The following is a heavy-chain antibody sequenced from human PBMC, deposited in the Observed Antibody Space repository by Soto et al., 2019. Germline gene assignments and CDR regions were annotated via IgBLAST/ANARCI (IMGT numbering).Heavy chain of an antibody. Sequence: QVQLVQSGAEVKKPGSSVRVSCKASGDTFSFYSINWVRQAPGLGLEWMGRINPILSMSNYAQRFQGRVTVTADKSTSTAYMELRSLTSEDTAMYYCASSYGSGFRAFDYWGQGALVTVSS. J-gene: IGHJ4*02. CDR1: GDTFSFYS. D-gene: IGHD3-10*01. CDR3: ASSYGSGFRAFDY. V-gene: IGHV1-69*02. CDR2: INPILSMS.